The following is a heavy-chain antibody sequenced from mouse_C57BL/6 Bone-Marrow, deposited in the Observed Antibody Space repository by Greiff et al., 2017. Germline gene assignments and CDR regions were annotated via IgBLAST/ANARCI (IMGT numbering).Heavy chain of an antibody. Sequence: QVQLQQPGAELVKPGASVKMSCKASGYTFTSYWLTWVKQRPGQGLEWIGDIYPTSGRPNYNEKFKFKAILTLDTSSNTAYMQLSSLTSEDSAVFYCARSGPLGRSFDYWGQGTTLTVSS. CDR1: GYTFTSYW. CDR2: IYPTSGRP. CDR3: ARSGPLGRSFDY. D-gene: IGHD4-1*01. V-gene: IGHV1-55*01. J-gene: IGHJ2*01.